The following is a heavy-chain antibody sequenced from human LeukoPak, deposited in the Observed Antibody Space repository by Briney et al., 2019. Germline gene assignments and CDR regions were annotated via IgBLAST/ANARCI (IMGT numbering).Heavy chain of an antibody. J-gene: IGHJ4*02. CDR2: IYHSGST. D-gene: IGHD3-10*01. CDR1: GGSISSGGYS. Sequence: SQTLSLTCAVSGGSISSGGYSWSWIRQPPGKGLEWIGYIYHSGSTYYNPSLKSRVTISVDRSKNQFSLKLSSVTAADTAVYYCARVYGSGSYNYWGQGTLVTVSS. CDR3: ARVYGSGSYNY. V-gene: IGHV4-30-2*01.